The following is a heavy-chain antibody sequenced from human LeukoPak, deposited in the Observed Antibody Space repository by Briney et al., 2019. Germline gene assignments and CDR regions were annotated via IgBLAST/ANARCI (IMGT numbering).Heavy chain of an antibody. CDR3: ARTNYYFYYMDV. CDR2: IYYSGST. CDR1: GGSISSYY. J-gene: IGHJ6*03. Sequence: PSETLSLTCTVSGGSISSYYWSWIRQPPGKGLEWIGYIYYSGSTKYNPSLKSRVTISVDTSKNQFFLRLSSVTAADTALYFCARTNYYFYYMDVWGRGTTVTVSS. D-gene: IGHD2-8*01. V-gene: IGHV4-59*08.